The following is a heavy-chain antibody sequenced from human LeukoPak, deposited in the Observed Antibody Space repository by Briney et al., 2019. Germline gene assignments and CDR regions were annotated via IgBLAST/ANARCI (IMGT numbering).Heavy chain of an antibody. D-gene: IGHD5-12*01. CDR2: IYYSGST. J-gene: IGHJ2*01. CDR1: GGSISSYY. CDR3: ARSPGYSGSPFDL. Sequence: SETLSLTCTVSGGSISSYYWSWIRQPPGKGLEWIGYIYYSGSTNYNTSLKSRVTISVDTSKNQFSLKLSSVTAADTAVYYCARSPGYSGSPFDLWGRGTLVTVSS. V-gene: IGHV4-59*08.